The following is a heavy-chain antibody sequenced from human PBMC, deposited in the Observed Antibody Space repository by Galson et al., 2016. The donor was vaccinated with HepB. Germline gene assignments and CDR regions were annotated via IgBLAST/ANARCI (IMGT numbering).Heavy chain of an antibody. CDR3: ARETDYNDSVRDAMDV. J-gene: IGHJ6*02. V-gene: IGHV3-53*01. CDR2: IFSGGST. D-gene: IGHD4-17*01. Sequence: SLRLSCAASGFTLNRANMNWVRQAPGKGLEWVSVIFSGGSTYYADSVKGRFTISRDNSKNTLYLQMNGLRVEDTAVYYCARETDYNDSVRDAMDVWGQGTTVTVSS. CDR1: GFTLNRAN.